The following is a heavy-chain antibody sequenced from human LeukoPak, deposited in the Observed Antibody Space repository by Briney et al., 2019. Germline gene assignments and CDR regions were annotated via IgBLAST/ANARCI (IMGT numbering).Heavy chain of an antibody. CDR1: GASISDDS. J-gene: IGHJ4*02. CDR2: ISYTGNT. V-gene: IGHV4-59*08. Sequence: PSETLSLTCSVSGASISDDSWTWIRQPPGKGLEWIGFISYTGNTNCYNPSLKSRVTMSIDTSMNQFSLKLSSVTAADTAVYYCARLGNCGDDCYAADYWGQGTLVTVSS. D-gene: IGHD2-21*02. CDR3: ARLGNCGDDCYAADY.